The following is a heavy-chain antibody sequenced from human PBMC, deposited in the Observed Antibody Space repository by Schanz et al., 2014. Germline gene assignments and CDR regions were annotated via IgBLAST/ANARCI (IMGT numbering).Heavy chain of an antibody. V-gene: IGHV3-7*01. D-gene: IGHD3-3*01. J-gene: IGHJ4*02. CDR1: GFTFSGFW. Sequence: EVQLAESGGGLVQPGGSLRLSCAASGFTFSGFWMTWVRQAPGKGLEWVANIKKDGSEKYYVDSVKGRFTISRDNAKNSLFLQMNSLRAEDTAVYYCVRDSFFAFDYWGQGTLVTVSS. CDR3: VRDSFFAFDY. CDR2: IKKDGSEK.